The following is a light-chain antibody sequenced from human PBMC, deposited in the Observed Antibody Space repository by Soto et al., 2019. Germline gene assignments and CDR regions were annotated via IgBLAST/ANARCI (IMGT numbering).Light chain of an antibody. CDR3: QAWDSSKV. CDR1: KLGDKY. J-gene: IGLJ2*01. CDR2: QDT. V-gene: IGLV3-1*01. Sequence: YELTQPPSVSVSPGQTASITCSGDKLGDKYACWYQQKPGQSPVLVIYQDTKRPSGIPERFSGSNSGNTATLTISGTQAMDEADYYCQAWDSSKVFGGGTQLTVL.